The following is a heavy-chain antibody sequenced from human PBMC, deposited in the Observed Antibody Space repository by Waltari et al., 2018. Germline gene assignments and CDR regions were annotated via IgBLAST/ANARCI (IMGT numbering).Heavy chain of an antibody. J-gene: IGHJ2*01. V-gene: IGHV4-59*01. CDR2: VYYSGST. Sequence: QVQLQESGPGLVRTSETLSLTCTVSGDSMNTYYWNWIRQSPGKGLEWIGFVYYSGSTNFNPSFGSRVNMSVDTSENQCSLRLTSVTAADTAVYYCARGEAAVNWHFDLWGRGTLVTVSS. D-gene: IGHD6-25*01. CDR1: GDSMNTYY. CDR3: ARGEAAVNWHFDL.